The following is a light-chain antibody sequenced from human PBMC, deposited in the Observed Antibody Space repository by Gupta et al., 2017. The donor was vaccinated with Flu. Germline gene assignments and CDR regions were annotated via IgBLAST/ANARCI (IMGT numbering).Light chain of an antibody. CDR3: TSYAGSNNAV. CDR1: SSDVGGYNY. J-gene: IGLJ1*01. CDR2: EVS. V-gene: IGLV2-8*01. Sequence: SGSLALSGTISCTGTSSDVGGYNYVSWYQQHPGKAPKLMIYEVSKRPSGVPDRFSGSKSGKTASLTVSGLQAEDDAYYYCTSYAGSNNAVFGSGTKVTVL.